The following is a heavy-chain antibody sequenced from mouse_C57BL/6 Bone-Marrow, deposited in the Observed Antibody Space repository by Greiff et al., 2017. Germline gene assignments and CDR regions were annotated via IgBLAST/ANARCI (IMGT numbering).Heavy chain of an antibody. D-gene: IGHD1-1*01. J-gene: IGHJ2*01. CDR1: GYTFTSYW. CDR2: IYPGSGST. CDR3: AREGLTTVVARGYFDY. V-gene: IGHV1-55*01. Sequence: QVQLQQPGAELVKPGASVKMSCKASGYTFTSYWITWVKQRPGQGLEWIGDIYPGSGSTNYNEKFKSKATLTVDTSSSTAYMQLSSLTSEDSAVYYCAREGLTTVVARGYFDYWGQGTTHTVSS.